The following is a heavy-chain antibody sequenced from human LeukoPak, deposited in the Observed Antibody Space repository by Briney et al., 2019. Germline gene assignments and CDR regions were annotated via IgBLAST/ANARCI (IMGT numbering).Heavy chain of an antibody. J-gene: IGHJ4*02. Sequence: GGSLRLSCAASGFTFSSYWMSWVRQAPGKGLEWVANIKQDGSEKYYVDSVKGRFTISRDNAKNSLYLQMNSLRAEDTAVYYCARVSSYCSGGSCYPEFDYWGRGTLVTVSS. V-gene: IGHV3-7*01. D-gene: IGHD2-15*01. CDR1: GFTFSSYW. CDR3: ARVSSYCSGGSCYPEFDY. CDR2: IKQDGSEK.